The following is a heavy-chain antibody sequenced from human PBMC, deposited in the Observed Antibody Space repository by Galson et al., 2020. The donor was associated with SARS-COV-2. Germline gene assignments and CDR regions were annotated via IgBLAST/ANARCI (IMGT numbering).Heavy chain of an antibody. Sequence: GGSLRLSCVASGFTFTNYAMTWVRQAPGKGLEWVSLISGSEYHADSVKGRFTISRDNSKNTVYLQMNSLRAEDTAVYYCARGATYYNFWSAYNVGAFNIWGQGTMVTVSS. D-gene: IGHD3-3*01. CDR1: GFTFTNYA. CDR3: ARGATYYNFWSAYNVGAFNI. CDR2: ISGSE. V-gene: IGHV3-23*01. J-gene: IGHJ3*02.